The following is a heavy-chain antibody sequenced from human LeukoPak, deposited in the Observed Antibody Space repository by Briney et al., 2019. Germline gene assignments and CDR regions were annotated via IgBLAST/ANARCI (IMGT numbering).Heavy chain of an antibody. V-gene: IGHV4-39*07. Sequence: PSETLSLTCTVSGGSISSYYWGWIRQPPGKGLEWIGTIYYSGSTYYNPSLKSRVTISLDTSKNQFSLKLSSVTAADTAVYYCASASSWYDFDYWGQGTLVTVSS. CDR2: IYYSGST. CDR1: GGSISSYY. CDR3: ASASSWYDFDY. J-gene: IGHJ4*02. D-gene: IGHD6-13*01.